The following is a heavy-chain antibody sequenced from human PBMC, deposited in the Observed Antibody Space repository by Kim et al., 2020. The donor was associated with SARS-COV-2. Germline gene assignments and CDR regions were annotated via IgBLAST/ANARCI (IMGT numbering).Heavy chain of an antibody. J-gene: IGHJ4*02. V-gene: IGHV5-10-1*01. Sequence: GESLKISCKGSGYSFTSYWISWVRQMPGKGLEWMGRIDPSDSYTNYSPSFQGHVTISADKSISTAYLQWSSLKASDTAMYYCARIRHDQQRHPRGGFDYWGQGTLVTVSS. D-gene: IGHD3-10*01. CDR1: GYSFTSYW. CDR2: IDPSDSYT. CDR3: ARIRHDQQRHPRGGFDY.